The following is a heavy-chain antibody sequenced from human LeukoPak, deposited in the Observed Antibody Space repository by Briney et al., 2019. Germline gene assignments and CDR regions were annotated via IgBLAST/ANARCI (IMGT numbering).Heavy chain of an antibody. J-gene: IGHJ4*02. CDR1: GYTFTGYY. CDR3: ARETVRITMVRGPFNY. D-gene: IGHD3-10*01. CDR2: INPNSGGT. Sequence: ASVKVSCKASGYTFTGYYMHWVRHAPGQGLEWMGWINPNSGGTNYAQKFQGRVTMTRDTSISTAYMELSRLRSDDTAVYYCARETVRITMVRGPFNYWGQGTLVTVSS. V-gene: IGHV1-2*02.